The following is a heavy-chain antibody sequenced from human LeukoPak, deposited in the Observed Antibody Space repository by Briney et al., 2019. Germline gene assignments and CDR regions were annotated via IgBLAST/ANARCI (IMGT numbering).Heavy chain of an antibody. D-gene: IGHD3-3*01. V-gene: IGHV1-8*01. CDR3: ASSNYDFWSGYYPGHWFDP. Sequence: ASVKVSCKASGYTFTSYDINWVPQATGQGLEWMGWMNPNSGNTGYAQKFQGRVTMTRNTSISTAYMELSSLRSEDRAVYYCASSNYDFWSGYYPGHWFDPWGQGTLVTVSS. CDR1: GYTFTSYD. CDR2: MNPNSGNT. J-gene: IGHJ5*02.